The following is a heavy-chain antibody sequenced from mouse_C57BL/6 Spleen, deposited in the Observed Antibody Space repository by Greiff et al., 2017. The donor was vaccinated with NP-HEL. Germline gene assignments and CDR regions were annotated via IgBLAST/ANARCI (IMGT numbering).Heavy chain of an antibody. J-gene: IGHJ2*01. D-gene: IGHD3-1*01. CDR2: IDPETGGT. V-gene: IGHV1-15*01. CDR1: GYTFTDYE. Sequence: VKLQESGAELVRPGASVTLSCKASGYTFTDYEMHWVKQTPVHGLEWIGAIDPETGGTAYNQKFKGKAILTADKSSRTAYMELRSLTSEDSAVYYCTRRAGYPYYFDYWGQGTTLTVSS. CDR3: TRRAGYPYYFDY.